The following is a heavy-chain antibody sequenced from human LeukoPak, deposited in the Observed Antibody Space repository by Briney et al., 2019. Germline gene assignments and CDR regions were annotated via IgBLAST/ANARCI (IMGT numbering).Heavy chain of an antibody. CDR2: IYTSGST. V-gene: IGHV4-61*02. Sequence: PSETLSLTCTVSGGSISSGSYYWSWIRQPAGKGLEWIGRIYTSGSTNYNPSLKSRVTISVDTSKNQFSLKLSSVTAADTAVYYCARGRYDYVWGSYRSDAFDIWGQGTMVTVSS. D-gene: IGHD3-16*02. CDR1: GGSISSGSYY. J-gene: IGHJ3*02. CDR3: ARGRYDYVWGSYRSDAFDI.